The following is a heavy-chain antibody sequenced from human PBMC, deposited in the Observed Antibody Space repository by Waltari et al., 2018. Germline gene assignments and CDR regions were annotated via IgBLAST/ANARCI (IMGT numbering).Heavy chain of an antibody. CDR3: ARVYYGDPGVRVDY. CDR2: IYYSGST. Sequence: QLQLQESGPGLVKPSETLSLTCTVSGGSISSSSYYWGWIRQPPGKGLEWIGSIYYSGSTYYNPSLKSRVTISVDTSKNQFSLKLSSVTAADTAVYYCARVYYGDPGVRVDYWAREPWSPSPQ. D-gene: IGHD4-17*01. J-gene: IGHJ4*02. V-gene: IGHV4-39*07. CDR1: GGSISSSSYY.